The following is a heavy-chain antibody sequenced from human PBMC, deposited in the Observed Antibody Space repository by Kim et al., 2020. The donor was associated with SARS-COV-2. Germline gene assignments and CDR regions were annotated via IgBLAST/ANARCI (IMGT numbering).Heavy chain of an antibody. Sequence: NPSLKDRVTISVDTSKNQSSLKLSTVTAADTAVYYCARGGSYSGGNWFDPWGQGTLVTVSS. V-gene: IGHV4-59*09. CDR3: ARGGSYSGGNWFDP. D-gene: IGHD5-18*01. J-gene: IGHJ5*02.